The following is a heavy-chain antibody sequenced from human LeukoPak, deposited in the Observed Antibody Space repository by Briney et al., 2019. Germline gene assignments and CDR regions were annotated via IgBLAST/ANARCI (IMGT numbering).Heavy chain of an antibody. V-gene: IGHV3-23*01. CDR1: GFTFSSYA. D-gene: IGHD3-22*01. Sequence: PGGSLRLSCAASGFTFSSYAMSWVRQAPGKGLEWVSAISGSGGSTYYADSVKGRFTISRDNSKNTLYLQMNSLRAEDTAVYYCANAYYYDSSGYSGFDYWGQGTLVTVSS. CDR2: ISGSGGST. J-gene: IGHJ4*02. CDR3: ANAYYYDSSGYSGFDY.